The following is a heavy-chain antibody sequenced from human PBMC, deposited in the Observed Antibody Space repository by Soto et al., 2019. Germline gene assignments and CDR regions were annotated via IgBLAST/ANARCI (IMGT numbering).Heavy chain of an antibody. CDR1: GFTVSSDY. V-gene: IGHV3-53*01. CDR3: ASDYGDYGGAFDI. CDR2: IYRGGNT. J-gene: IGHJ3*02. Sequence: EMQLLESGGASVQPGGSLRLSCAASGFTVSSDYMSWVRQAPGKGLEWLSVIYRGGNTYYADSVKGRFTISRDNSKNTLYLQMNSLRVEDTAVYYCASDYGDYGGAFDIWGQGTMVTVSS. D-gene: IGHD4-17*01.